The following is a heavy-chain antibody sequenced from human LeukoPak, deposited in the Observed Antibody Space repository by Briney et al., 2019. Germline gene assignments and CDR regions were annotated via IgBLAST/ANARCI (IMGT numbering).Heavy chain of an antibody. V-gene: IGHV3-30*04. CDR3: ARNFNHFDY. CDR2: ISYDGRNK. Sequence: PGRSLRLSCAASGFTFNTRTMHWVRQAPGEGLEWVAVISYDGRNKYYTDSVKGRFPISRDNSKNTLYLQMNSLRAEDTAVYYCARNFNHFDYWGQGTLVTVSS. D-gene: IGHD1-14*01. CDR1: GFTFNTRT. J-gene: IGHJ4*02.